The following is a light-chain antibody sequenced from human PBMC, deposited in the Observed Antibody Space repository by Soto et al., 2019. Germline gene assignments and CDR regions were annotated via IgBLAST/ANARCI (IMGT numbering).Light chain of an antibody. CDR3: QQYGSS. CDR1: QSLSSSY. J-gene: IGKJ3*01. CDR2: GAS. V-gene: IGKV3-20*01. Sequence: ETILTQSPVTLSLSPGERATLSCRASQSLSSSYLAWYQQRPGQAPRLLIYGASNRATGIPDRFRGSGSGTDFTLTINRLEPEDSAVYYCQQYGSSFGPGTKVDIK.